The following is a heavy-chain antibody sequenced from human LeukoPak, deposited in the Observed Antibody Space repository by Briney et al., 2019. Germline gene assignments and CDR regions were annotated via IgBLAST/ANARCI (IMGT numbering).Heavy chain of an antibody. CDR1: GYTFTDYY. D-gene: IGHD4-23*01. Sequence: GASVKVSCKASGYTFTDYYAHWVRQAPGQGLEWMGWISPDSGSTNYEQKFQGRVTMTRDTSISTAYMELSSLTSDDTAVYYCARPYGGNPHFDYWGQGTLVTVSS. CDR3: ARPYGGNPHFDY. V-gene: IGHV1-2*02. CDR2: ISPDSGST. J-gene: IGHJ4*02.